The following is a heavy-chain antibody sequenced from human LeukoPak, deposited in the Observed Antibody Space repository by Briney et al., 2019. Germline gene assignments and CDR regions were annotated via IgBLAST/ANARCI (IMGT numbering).Heavy chain of an antibody. J-gene: IGHJ4*02. CDR1: GGSISSYY. V-gene: IGHV4-59*01. CDR3: ASSSSGWMAY. CDR2: IYYSGST. D-gene: IGHD6-19*01. Sequence: SETLSLTCTVSGGSISSYYWSWIRQPPGKGLEWIGYIYYSGSTNYNPSLKSRVTISVDTSKNQFSLKLSSVTAADTAVYYCASSSSGWMAYWGQGTLVTVSS.